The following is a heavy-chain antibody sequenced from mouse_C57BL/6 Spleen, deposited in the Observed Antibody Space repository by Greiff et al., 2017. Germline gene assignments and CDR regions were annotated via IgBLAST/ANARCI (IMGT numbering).Heavy chain of an antibody. J-gene: IGHJ2*01. D-gene: IGHD1-1*01. CDR1: GYTFTSYW. CDR2: IDPSDSYT. Sequence: QVQLKQPGAELVRPGTSVKLSCKASGYTFTSYWMHWVKQRPGQGLEWIGVIDPSDSYTNYNQKFKGKATLTVDTSSSTAYMQLSSLTSEDSAVYYCARDDGSSYSWGQGTTLTVSS. CDR3: ARDDGSSYS. V-gene: IGHV1-59*01.